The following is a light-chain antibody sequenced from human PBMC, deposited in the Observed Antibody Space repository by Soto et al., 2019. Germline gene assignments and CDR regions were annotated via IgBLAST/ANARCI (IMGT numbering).Light chain of an antibody. V-gene: IGLV2-14*01. J-gene: IGLJ2*01. Sequence: QSALTQPASVSGSPGQSITISCTGTSSDVGAYNYVSWYQQHPGKSPKVMIYDVSHRPSGVSNRFSGSKSGNTASLTISGLQAEDEADYYCSSYTTSNTVAFGGGTKLTVL. CDR3: SSYTTSNTVA. CDR2: DVS. CDR1: SSDVGAYNY.